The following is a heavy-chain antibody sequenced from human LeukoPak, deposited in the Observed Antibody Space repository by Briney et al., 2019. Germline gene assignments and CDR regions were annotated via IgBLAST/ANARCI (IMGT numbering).Heavy chain of an antibody. V-gene: IGHV1-69*04. J-gene: IGHJ4*02. CDR1: GGTFSSYA. CDR2: SIPILGIA. CDR3: AREVDSAMAFDY. Sequence: SVKVSCKASGGTFSSYAISWVRQAPGQGLEWMGRSIPILGIANYAQKFQGRVTITAGKSTSTAYMELSSLRSEDTAVYYCAREVDSAMAFDYWGQGTPVTVSS. D-gene: IGHD5-18*01.